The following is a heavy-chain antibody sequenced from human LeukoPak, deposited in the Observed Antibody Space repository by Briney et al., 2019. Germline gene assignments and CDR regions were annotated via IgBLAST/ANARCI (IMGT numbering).Heavy chain of an antibody. CDR2: ISSSSSSI. CDR1: GFTFSSYS. V-gene: IGHV3-48*01. D-gene: IGHD3-22*01. J-gene: IGHJ4*02. Sequence: SGGSLRLSCAASGFTFSSYSMDWVRQAPGKGLEWVSYISSSSSSIYYADSVKGRFTISRDNVKNSLYLQMNSLRAEDTAVYYCARVLYYDSSGLPGTLGYWGQGTLVTVSS. CDR3: ARVLYYDSSGLPGTLGY.